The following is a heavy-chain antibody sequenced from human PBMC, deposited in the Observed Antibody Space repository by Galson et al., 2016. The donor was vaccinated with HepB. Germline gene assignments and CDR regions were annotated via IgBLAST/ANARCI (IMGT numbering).Heavy chain of an antibody. V-gene: IGHV3-53*01. CDR1: GFTVSNNY. J-gene: IGHJ4*02. CDR3: ASSPGAGL. D-gene: IGHD1-26*01. Sequence: SLRLSCAASGFTVSNNYMSWVRQAPGKGLEGVSVMYSGGRTHYADSVKGRFTISRDSSKNTLYLQMSSLRNEDTAVHYCASSPGAGLWGQGTLVTVSS. CDR2: MYSGGRT.